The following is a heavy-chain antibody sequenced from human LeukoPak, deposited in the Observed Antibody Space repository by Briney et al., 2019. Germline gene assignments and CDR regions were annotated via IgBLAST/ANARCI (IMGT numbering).Heavy chain of an antibody. CDR3: ARVRMDSSGYYPHDAFDI. V-gene: IGHV3-11*01. J-gene: IGHJ3*02. Sequence: LSPTCAVYGGSFSGYYWSWIRQAPGKGLEWVSYISSSGSTIYYADSVKGRFTISRDNAKNSLYLQMNSLRAEDTAVYYCARVRMDSSGYYPHDAFDIWGQGTMVTVSS. D-gene: IGHD3-22*01. CDR1: GGSFSGYY. CDR2: ISSSGSTI.